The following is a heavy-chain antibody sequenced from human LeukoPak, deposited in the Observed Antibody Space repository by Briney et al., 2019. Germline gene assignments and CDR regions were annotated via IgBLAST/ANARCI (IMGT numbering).Heavy chain of an antibody. J-gene: IGHJ6*03. CDR3: AKTYCSTTSPRCYYYYYMDV. CDR2: ISGSGGGP. Sequence: GXSLLLSCAAAGFTFSNYAINGVRQATGKGVEWVSGISGSGGGPYFADSVKGRFTISSDNSNNTLYLQMNSLRAEDTAVYYCAKTYCSTTSPRCYYYYYMDVWGKGTTVTVSS. CDR1: GFTFSNYA. D-gene: IGHD2-2*01. V-gene: IGHV3-23*01.